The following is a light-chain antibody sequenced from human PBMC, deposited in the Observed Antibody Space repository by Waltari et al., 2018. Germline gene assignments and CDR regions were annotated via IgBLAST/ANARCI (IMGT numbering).Light chain of an antibody. CDR3: QHYVRLPAT. J-gene: IGKJ1*01. V-gene: IGKV3-20*01. CDR2: GAS. CDR1: QSVSRS. Sequence: IVLTQSPGTLSLSPGERATLSGRASQSVSRSLAWYQQKPGQAPKLLIDGASTRATGIPDRFTGSGSGTDFSLTISSLEPEDFAIYFCQHYVRLPATFGQGTKVEIK.